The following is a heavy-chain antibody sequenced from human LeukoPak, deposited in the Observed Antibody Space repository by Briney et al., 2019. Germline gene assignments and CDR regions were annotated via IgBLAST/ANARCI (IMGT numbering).Heavy chain of an antibody. Sequence: PGGSLRLSCAASGFTFSSYWMSWVREAPGKGLEWVANIKQDGSEKYYVDSVKGRFTISRDNAKNSLYLQMNSLRAEDTAVHYCARDLNYDSEPDYWGQGTLVTVSS. CDR1: GFTFSSYW. CDR2: IKQDGSEK. J-gene: IGHJ4*02. V-gene: IGHV3-7*01. CDR3: ARDLNYDSEPDY. D-gene: IGHD3-3*01.